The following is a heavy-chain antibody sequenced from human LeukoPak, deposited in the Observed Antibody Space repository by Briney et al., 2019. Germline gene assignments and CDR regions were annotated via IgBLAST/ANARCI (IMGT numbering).Heavy chain of an antibody. CDR2: FDPEDDKR. CDR3: ATARIVVVNTYEAFDI. D-gene: IGHD3-22*01. V-gene: IGHV1-24*01. J-gene: IGHJ3*02. Sequence: ASVKVSCKVSGYTLTEFSIHWVRQAPGKGLEWMGGFDPEDDKRIYAQRFQGRVTMTEDTSTDTAYMELSGLTSEDTAIYYCATARIVVVNTYEAFDIWGQGTVVTVSS. CDR1: GYTLTEFS.